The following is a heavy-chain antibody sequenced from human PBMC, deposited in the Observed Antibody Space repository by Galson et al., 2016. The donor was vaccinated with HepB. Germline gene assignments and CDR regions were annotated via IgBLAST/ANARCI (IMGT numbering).Heavy chain of an antibody. V-gene: IGHV2-5*02. CDR1: GFSLSTYGVG. CDR2: IYWDDDK. D-gene: IGHD1-26*01. J-gene: IGHJ4*02. Sequence: PALVKPTQTLTLTCTFSGFSLSTYGVGVGWIRQPPGKALEWLALIYWDDDKRYSPSLKSRLSITKDTSKNEVVLRMTNMDPVDTATYYCAHTTAYRRASDYWGQGTLVTVSS. CDR3: AHTTAYRRASDY.